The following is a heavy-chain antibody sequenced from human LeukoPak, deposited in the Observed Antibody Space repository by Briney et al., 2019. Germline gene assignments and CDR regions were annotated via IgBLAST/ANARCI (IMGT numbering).Heavy chain of an antibody. J-gene: IGHJ6*04. Sequence: GGSLRLSCAASGFTFSSYAMHWVRQAPGKGLEWVAVISYDGSNKYYADSVKGRFTISRDNSKNTLYLQMNSLRAEDTAVYYCAELGITMVGGVWGKGTTVTISS. CDR1: GFTFSSYA. CDR3: AELGITMVGGV. V-gene: IGHV3-30*04. D-gene: IGHD3-10*02. CDR2: ISYDGSNK.